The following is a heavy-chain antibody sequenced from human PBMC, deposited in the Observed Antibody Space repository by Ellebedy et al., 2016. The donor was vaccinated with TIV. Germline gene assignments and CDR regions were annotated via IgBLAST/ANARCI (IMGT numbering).Heavy chain of an antibody. Sequence: MPSDTLSLTCTVSGDSISGYYWSWIRQPPGKGLEWIGYFYSSGSGEYNPSLKSRVTMSVDTSKSQFSLRLNSVTAADTAVYYCARSGGWYTPYDYWGQGTLVTVSS. CDR1: GDSISGYY. D-gene: IGHD6-19*01. CDR2: FYSSGSG. J-gene: IGHJ4*02. V-gene: IGHV4-59*01. CDR3: ARSGGWYTPYDY.